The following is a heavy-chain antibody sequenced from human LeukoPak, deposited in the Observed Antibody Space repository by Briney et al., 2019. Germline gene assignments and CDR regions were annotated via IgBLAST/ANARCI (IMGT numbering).Heavy chain of an antibody. D-gene: IGHD3-9*01. CDR2: INPNSGGT. J-gene: IGHJ4*02. V-gene: IGHV1-2*06. Sequence: SXXVSCKASGYTFTGYYMNWVRQAPGQGLEWMGRINPNSGGTNYAQKFQGMLTMTSDTSISTAYMELSRLRSDYTAVYYCARDPYTVRYFDWLLDYWGQGTLVTVSS. CDR3: ARDPYTVRYFDWLLDY. CDR1: GYTFTGYY.